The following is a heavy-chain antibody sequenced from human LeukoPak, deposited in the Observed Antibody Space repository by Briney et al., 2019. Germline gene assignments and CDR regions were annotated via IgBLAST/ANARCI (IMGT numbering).Heavy chain of an antibody. CDR1: GFTFSSYS. V-gene: IGHV3-21*01. Sequence: PGGSLRLSCAASGFTFSSYSMNWVRQAPGKGLEWVSSISSSSSYIYYADSVKGRFTISRDNAKNSLYLQMSSLRAEDTAVYYCARDAYDILTGYQDYYFDYWGQGTLVTVSS. D-gene: IGHD3-9*01. CDR2: ISSSSSYI. CDR3: ARDAYDILTGYQDYYFDY. J-gene: IGHJ4*02.